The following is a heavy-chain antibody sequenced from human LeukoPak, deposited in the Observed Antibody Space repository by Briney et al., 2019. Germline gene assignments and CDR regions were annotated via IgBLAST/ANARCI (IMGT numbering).Heavy chain of an antibody. CDR3: AGDSSMGV. CDR2: LYYSEIT. V-gene: IGHV4-59*01. Sequence: PETLSLTCTVSGGSIRSYYWTWIRQPPGKELQWLANLYYSEITNYNPSLKSRVIISLDTSKNQFSLQLSSVTAADAAVYYCAGDSSMGVWGRGTTVTVSS. J-gene: IGHJ6*02. CDR1: GGSIRSYY.